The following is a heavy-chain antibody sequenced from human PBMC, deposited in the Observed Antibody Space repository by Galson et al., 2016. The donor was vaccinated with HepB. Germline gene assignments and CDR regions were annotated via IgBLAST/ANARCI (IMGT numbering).Heavy chain of an antibody. Sequence: SLRLSCAASGFTLSSYEMTWVRQAPGKGLEWVSSIRRSEDRTYYADSVKDRFIISRDNSKNTLFLHMNSLTDEDTALYYCASDGSNWYFDLWGRGTLVTVSS. CDR2: IRRSEDRT. CDR3: ASDGSNWYFDL. J-gene: IGHJ2*01. CDR1: GFTLSSYE. V-gene: IGHV3-23*01. D-gene: IGHD3-10*01.